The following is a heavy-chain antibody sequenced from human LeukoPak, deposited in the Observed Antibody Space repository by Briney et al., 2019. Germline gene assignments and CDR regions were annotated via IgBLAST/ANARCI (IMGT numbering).Heavy chain of an antibody. D-gene: IGHD2-15*01. CDR3: ARGVVVAAKGNLFDY. Sequence: SETLSLTCTVSGGSLSSSSHSWGWFRQPPGKGLEWIGSIYVYYSKDAYYSPSLMSRVTISVDTSTNQFSLKLTSMTATDTAVYYCARGVVVAAKGNLFDYWGQGTLVTVSS. V-gene: IGHV4-39*01. J-gene: IGHJ4*02. CDR1: GGSLSSSSHS. CDR2: IYVYYSKDA.